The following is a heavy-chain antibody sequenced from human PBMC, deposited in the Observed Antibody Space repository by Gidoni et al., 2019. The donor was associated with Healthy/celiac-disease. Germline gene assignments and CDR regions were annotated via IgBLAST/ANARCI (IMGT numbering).Heavy chain of an antibody. V-gene: IGHV4-34*01. CDR2: INHSGST. CDR1: GGSFLGYY. Sequence: QVQLQQWGAGLLKPSETMSLTCAAYGGSFLGYYWSWIRQPPGKGLEWIGEINHSGSTNYNPSLKSRVTISVDTSKNQFSLKLSSVTAADTAVYYCARISRGIAAQYWGQGTLVTVSS. J-gene: IGHJ4*02. D-gene: IGHD6-13*01. CDR3: ARISRGIAAQY.